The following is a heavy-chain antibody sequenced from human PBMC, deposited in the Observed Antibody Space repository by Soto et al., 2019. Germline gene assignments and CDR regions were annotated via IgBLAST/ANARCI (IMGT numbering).Heavy chain of an antibody. D-gene: IGHD3-22*01. CDR1: GFTFSSYA. Sequence: QVQLVESGGGVVQPGRSLRLSCAASGFTFSSYAMHWVRQAPGKGLEWVAVISYDGSNKYYADSVKGRFTISRDNSKNTLYLQVNSLRAEDTAVYYCASLVVINPGMDVWGQGTTVTVSS. J-gene: IGHJ6*02. CDR2: ISYDGSNK. CDR3: ASLVVINPGMDV. V-gene: IGHV3-30-3*01.